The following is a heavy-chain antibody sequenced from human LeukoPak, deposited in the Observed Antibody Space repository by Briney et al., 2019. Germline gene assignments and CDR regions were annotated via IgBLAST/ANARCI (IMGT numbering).Heavy chain of an antibody. CDR3: ARVARYCSSTSCSFFDY. D-gene: IGHD2-2*01. V-gene: IGHV4-59*01. CDR2: IYYSGST. Sequence: SETRSLTCTASGGSFTSYFWSWVRQPPGEGLEWIGYIYYSGSTNYNPSLKSRVTISVDTSKNQFSLKLSSVTAADTAVYHCARVARYCSSTSCSFFDYWGQGTLATVSS. J-gene: IGHJ4*02. CDR1: GGSFTSYF.